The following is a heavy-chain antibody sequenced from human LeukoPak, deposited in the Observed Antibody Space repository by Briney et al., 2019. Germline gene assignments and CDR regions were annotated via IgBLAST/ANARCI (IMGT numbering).Heavy chain of an antibody. CDR1: GGSFSGYY. CDR2: INHSGST. J-gene: IGHJ4*02. D-gene: IGHD3-3*01. V-gene: IGHV4-34*01. CDR3: ARGRFDFWSGPFAGD. Sequence: SETLSLTCAVYGGSFSGYYWSWIRQPPGKGLEWIGEINHSGSTNYNPSLKSRVTISVDTSTNQFSLKLSSVTAADTAVYYCARGRFDFWSGPFAGDWGQGTLVTVSS.